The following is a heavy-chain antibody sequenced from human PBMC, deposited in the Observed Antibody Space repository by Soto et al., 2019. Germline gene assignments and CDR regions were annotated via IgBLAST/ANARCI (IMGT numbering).Heavy chain of an antibody. CDR2: IRSKANSYAT. J-gene: IGHJ4*02. CDR1: GFTFSGSA. V-gene: IGHV3-73*01. Sequence: EVQLVESGGGLVQPGGSLKLSCAASGFTFSGSAMHWVRQASGKGLEWVGRIRSKANSYATAYAASVKGRFTISRDDSKNTAYLQMNSLKTEDTAVYYCIIHPSTPSLSGWGQGTLVTVAS. CDR3: IIHPSTPSLSG. D-gene: IGHD1-1*01.